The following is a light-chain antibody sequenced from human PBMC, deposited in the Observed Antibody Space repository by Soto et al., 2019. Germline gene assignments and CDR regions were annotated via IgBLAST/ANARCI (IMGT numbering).Light chain of an antibody. V-gene: IGKV4-1*01. J-gene: IGKJ2*01. Sequence: DIVMTQSPDSLAVSLGERATVNCKSSQSVLSSSDNKNYLAWYQRKLGQPPKLLIYWASTRESGVPDRFSGSRSGTDFTLTISSLQAEDVSVYYCQQYYSAPYTFGQGTKLGMK. CDR3: QQYYSAPYT. CDR2: WAS. CDR1: QSVLSSSDNKNY.